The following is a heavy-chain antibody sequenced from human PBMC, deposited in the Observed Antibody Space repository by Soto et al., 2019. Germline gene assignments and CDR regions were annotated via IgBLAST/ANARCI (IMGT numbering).Heavy chain of an antibody. CDR2: ISPNSGDT. J-gene: IGHJ4*02. V-gene: IGHV1-2*04. CDR1: GYTFTGFY. CDR3: ARGGSTVTREFDY. Sequence: QVQLVQSGAEVKKPGASVKVSCKASGYTFTGFYMHWVRQAAGQGLEWMGWISPNSGDTEYAQNFQGWVTLTSDTSIATAYMELNRLKSDDTAVYYCARGGSTVTREFDYWGQGTLVSVSS. D-gene: IGHD4-17*01.